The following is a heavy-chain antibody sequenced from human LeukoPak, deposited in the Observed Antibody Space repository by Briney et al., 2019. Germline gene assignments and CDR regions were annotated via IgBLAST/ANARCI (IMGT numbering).Heavy chain of an antibody. CDR3: AKDGYYDILTGLDY. CDR2: ISYDGSNK. J-gene: IGHJ4*02. D-gene: IGHD3-9*01. CDR1: GFTFSSYG. Sequence: GGSPRLSCAASGFTFSSYGMHWVRQAPGKGLEWVAVISYDGSNKYYADSVKGRFTISRDNSKNTLYLQMNSLRAEDTAVYYCAKDGYYDILTGLDYWGQGTLVTVSS. V-gene: IGHV3-30*18.